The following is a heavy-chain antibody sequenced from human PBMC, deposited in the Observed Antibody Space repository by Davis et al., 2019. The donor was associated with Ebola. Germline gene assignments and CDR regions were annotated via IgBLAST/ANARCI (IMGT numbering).Heavy chain of an antibody. Sequence: SETLSLTCTVSGGSISSYYWGWIRQPPGKGLEWIGSIYYSGSTYYNPSLKSRVTISVDTSKNQFSLKLSSVTAADTAVYYCARGMGSGWLHYFDYWGQGTLVTVSS. V-gene: IGHV4-39*01. CDR3: ARGMGSGWLHYFDY. J-gene: IGHJ4*02. D-gene: IGHD6-19*01. CDR2: IYYSGST. CDR1: GGSISSYY.